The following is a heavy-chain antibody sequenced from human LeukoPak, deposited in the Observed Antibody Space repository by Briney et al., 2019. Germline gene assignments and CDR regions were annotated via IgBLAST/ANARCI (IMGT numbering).Heavy chain of an antibody. Sequence: SETLSLTCTVSGGSISSYYWSWIRQPPGKGLEWIGYIYYRGSTNYNPSLKSRVTISVDTSKNQFSLKLSSVTAADTAVYYCARASPSLYYYFDYWGQGTLVTVSS. D-gene: IGHD6-13*01. CDR3: ARASPSLYYYFDY. CDR1: GGSISSYY. V-gene: IGHV4-59*01. CDR2: IYYRGST. J-gene: IGHJ4*02.